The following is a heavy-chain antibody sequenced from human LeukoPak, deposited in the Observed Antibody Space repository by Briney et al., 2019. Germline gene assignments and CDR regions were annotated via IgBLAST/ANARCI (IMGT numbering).Heavy chain of an antibody. CDR1: GGSFSGYY. D-gene: IGHD5-18*01. CDR3: ARETVDTAMVIDY. J-gene: IGHJ4*02. CDR2: INHSGST. V-gene: IGHV4-34*01. Sequence: SETLSLTCAVYGGSFSGYYWSWIRQPPGNGLEWIGEINHSGSTNYNPSLKSRVTISVDTSKNQFSLKLSSVTAADTAVYYCARETVDTAMVIDYWGQGTLVTVSS.